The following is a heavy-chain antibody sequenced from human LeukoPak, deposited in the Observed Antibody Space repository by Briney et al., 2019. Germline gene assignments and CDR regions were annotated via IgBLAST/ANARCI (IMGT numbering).Heavy chain of an antibody. Sequence: GGSLRFSCAASGFTLSSHWMSWVRQAPGKGLEWVANINQDGSNRYYVDSVRGRFTISRDNAKNSMYLQMNSLRAEDTAVYYCARWDIRGTAHQLDNWGQGTLVTVSS. CDR2: INQDGSNR. CDR1: GFTLSSHW. D-gene: IGHD1-7*01. CDR3: ARWDIRGTAHQLDN. V-gene: IGHV3-7*01. J-gene: IGHJ4*02.